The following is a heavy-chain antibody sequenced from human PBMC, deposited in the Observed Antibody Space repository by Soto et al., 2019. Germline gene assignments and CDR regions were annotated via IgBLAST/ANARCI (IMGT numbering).Heavy chain of an antibody. V-gene: IGHV4-31*02. J-gene: IGHJ3*02. D-gene: IGHD4-4*01. Sequence: GGSISSGGYYWSWIRQHPGKGLEWIGYIYYSGSTYYDPSLKSRVTISVDTSKNQFSLKLSSVTAADTAVYYCARSEMTTVTTPDAFDIWGQGTMVTVSS. CDR1: GGSISSGGYY. CDR3: ARSEMTTVTTPDAFDI. CDR2: IYYSGST.